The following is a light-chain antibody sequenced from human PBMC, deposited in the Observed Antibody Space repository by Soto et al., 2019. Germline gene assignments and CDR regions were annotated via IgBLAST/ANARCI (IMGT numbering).Light chain of an antibody. J-gene: IGLJ1*01. CDR2: EVS. CDR1: SSDVGGYNY. CDR3: SSYTGSSTYV. V-gene: IGLV2-14*01. Sequence: QSVLTQPASVSGSPGQSITISCTGTSSDVGGYNYVSWYQQHPDKAPKLMIYEVSNRPSGVSNRFSGSKSGNTASLTISGLQAEDEADYYCSSYTGSSTYVFGTGTKVTVL.